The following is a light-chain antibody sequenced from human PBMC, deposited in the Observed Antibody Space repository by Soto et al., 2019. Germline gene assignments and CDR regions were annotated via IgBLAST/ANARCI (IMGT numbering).Light chain of an antibody. J-gene: IGKJ1*01. CDR2: GAS. CDR3: QQYDKWPPRT. Sequence: DTMLTQSPGTLSLTPGERATLYCGASQSVSSSYLAWYQQKPGQAPRLLIYGASSRATGIPDRFGGSGSGTDFTLTISSLQSEDSAVYYCQQYDKWPPRTFGQGTKVDI. CDR1: QSVSSSY. V-gene: IGKV3-20*01.